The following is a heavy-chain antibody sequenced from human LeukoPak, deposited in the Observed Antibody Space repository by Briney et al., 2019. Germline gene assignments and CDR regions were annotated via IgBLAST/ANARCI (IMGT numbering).Heavy chain of an antibody. D-gene: IGHD1-1*01. Sequence: SETLSLTCTVSGGSISSYYWSWIRQPAGKGLEWIGRIYTSGSTNYNPSLESRVTMSVDTSKNQFSLKLSSVTAADTAVYYCAREWGGKLERPTGFDYWGQGTLVTVSS. CDR2: IYTSGST. CDR1: GGSISSYY. CDR3: AREWGGKLERPTGFDY. J-gene: IGHJ4*02. V-gene: IGHV4-4*07.